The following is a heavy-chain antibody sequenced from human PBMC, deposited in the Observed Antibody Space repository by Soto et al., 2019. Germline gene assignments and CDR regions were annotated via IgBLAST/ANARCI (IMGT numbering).Heavy chain of an antibody. V-gene: IGHV4-59*01. CDR3: ARERGYSYGSDYGMDV. J-gene: IGHJ6*02. CDR2: IYYSGST. CDR1: GGSISSYY. D-gene: IGHD5-18*01. Sequence: DTLSLTCTVSGGSISSYYWSWIRQPPGKGLEWIGYIYYSGSTNYNPSLKSRVTISVDTSKNQFSLKLSSVTAADTAVYYCARERGYSYGSDYGMDVWGQGTTVTVSS.